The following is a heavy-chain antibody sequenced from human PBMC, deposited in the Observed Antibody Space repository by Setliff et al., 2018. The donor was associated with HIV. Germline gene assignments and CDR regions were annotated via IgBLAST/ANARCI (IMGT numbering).Heavy chain of an antibody. J-gene: IGHJ4*02. V-gene: IGHV4-4*02. CDR1: GDSMASPGC. CDR2: VCNAGAT. Sequence: SETLSLTCAVSGDSMASPGCWSWLRQSLEKGLEWIGEVCNAGATNFNPFLRSRVSISKDWSRNRFSLTLTSVTAADTAVYYCARGKGSSWYGPQDYWGQGTLVTVSS. CDR3: ARGKGSSWYGPQDY. D-gene: IGHD6-13*01.